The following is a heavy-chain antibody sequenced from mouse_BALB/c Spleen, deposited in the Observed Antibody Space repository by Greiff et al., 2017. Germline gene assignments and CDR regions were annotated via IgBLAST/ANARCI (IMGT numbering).Heavy chain of an antibody. CDR3: AELGGGYFDY. D-gene: IGHD4-1*01. V-gene: IGHV1-63*01. CDR1: GYAFTNYW. J-gene: IGHJ2*01. CDR2: IYPGSGNT. Sequence: VQLQQSGAELVRPGTSVKISCKASGYAFTNYWLGWVKQRPGHGLEWIGDIYPGSGNTYYNEKFKGKATLTADKSSSTAYMQLSSLTSEDSAVYFCAELGGGYFDYWGQGTTLTVSS.